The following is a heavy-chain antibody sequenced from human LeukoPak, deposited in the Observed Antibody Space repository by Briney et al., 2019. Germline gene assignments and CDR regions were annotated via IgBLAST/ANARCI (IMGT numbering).Heavy chain of an antibody. CDR3: ARDAYRGQQLDY. J-gene: IGHJ4*02. Sequence: LAGGSLRLSCAASGFTFSSYAMSWVRQAPGKGLEWVSALSGSGDTTYYADSVKGRFTISRDNSKNTLYLQMNSLRAEDTAVYYCARDAYRGQQLDYWGQGTLVTVSS. CDR1: GFTFSSYA. CDR2: LSGSGDTT. D-gene: IGHD6-13*01. V-gene: IGHV3-23*01.